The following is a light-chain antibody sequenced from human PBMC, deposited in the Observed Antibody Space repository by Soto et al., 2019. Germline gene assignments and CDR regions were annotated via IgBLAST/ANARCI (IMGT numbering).Light chain of an antibody. Sequence: EILMTQSPVTLSVSPGERATLSCRASQSVSRTLAWYQQKPGQAPSLLIYGAFTRATGIPARFSGTGSGTEFTLTISSLQSEDFALYYCQQYNDWPLTFGQGTKVEI. V-gene: IGKV3-15*01. CDR2: GAF. CDR1: QSVSRT. J-gene: IGKJ1*01. CDR3: QQYNDWPLT.